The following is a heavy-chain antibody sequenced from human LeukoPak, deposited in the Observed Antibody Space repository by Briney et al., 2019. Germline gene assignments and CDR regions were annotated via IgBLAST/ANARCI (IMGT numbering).Heavy chain of an antibody. CDR1: GGTFSSYA. V-gene: IGHV1-69*04. Sequence: GSSVKVSCKASGGTFSSYAISWVRQAPGQGLEWMGRIIPILGIANYAQKFRGRVTITADKSTSTAYMELSSLRSEDTAVYYCARGACSSTSCYERFGWFDPWGQGTLVTVSS. CDR3: ARGACSSTSCYERFGWFDP. D-gene: IGHD2-2*01. J-gene: IGHJ5*02. CDR2: IIPILGIA.